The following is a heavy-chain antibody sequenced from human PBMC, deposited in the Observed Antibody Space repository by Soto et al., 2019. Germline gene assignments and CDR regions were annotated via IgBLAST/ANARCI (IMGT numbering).Heavy chain of an antibody. Sequence: SVKVSCKASGGTFSSYAISWVRQAPGQGLEWMGGIIPIFGTANYAQKFQGRVTITADESTSTAYMELSSLRSEDTAVYYCARDGEDHYYDSSGYYDLYYYGMDVWGQGTTVTVSS. CDR2: IIPIFGTA. D-gene: IGHD3-22*01. CDR3: ARDGEDHYYDSSGYYDLYYYGMDV. CDR1: GGTFSSYA. J-gene: IGHJ6*02. V-gene: IGHV1-69*13.